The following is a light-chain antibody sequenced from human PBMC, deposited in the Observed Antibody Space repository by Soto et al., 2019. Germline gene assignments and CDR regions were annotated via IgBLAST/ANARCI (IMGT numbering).Light chain of an antibody. CDR2: GND. J-gene: IGLJ3*02. CDR1: SSKIGAGND. CDR3: LLYYGGGQLWV. Sequence: QSVLTQPPSISGAPGQRVTIPCTGSSSKIGAGNDVHWYQQVPGTAPKLVIYGNDNRPSGVPGRFSGSKSGTSASLAITWLQPEDEAEYYCLLYYGGGQLWVFGGGTKLTVL. V-gene: IGLV1-40*01.